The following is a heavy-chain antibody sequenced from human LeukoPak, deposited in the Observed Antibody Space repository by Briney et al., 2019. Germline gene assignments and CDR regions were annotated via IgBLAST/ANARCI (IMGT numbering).Heavy chain of an antibody. CDR2: INRDGSQK. J-gene: IGHJ4*02. D-gene: IGHD1-26*01. V-gene: IGHV3-7*01. CDR3: ARGFDGSYYTGDY. Sequence: EGSLRLSCATSGFSLSAYWMTWVRQAPGKGLEWVANINRDGSQKNHVDSVKGRFTISRDNAKNSLYLQMNSLRAEDTAVCYCARGFDGSYYTGDYWGQGTLVTVSS. CDR1: GFSLSAYW.